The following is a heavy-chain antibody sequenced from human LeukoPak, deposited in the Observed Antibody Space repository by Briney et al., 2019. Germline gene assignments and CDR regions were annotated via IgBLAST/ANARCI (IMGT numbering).Heavy chain of an antibody. J-gene: IGHJ1*01. Sequence: PGGSLRLSCAASGFTFDDYGMTWVRQVPGKGLEWIAEINWIGDTTRYGDSVKGRFTISRDNAKNSLDLQINSLRVKDTAFYYCATNPPGRTYLQDWGQGTLVTVSS. CDR1: GFTFDDYG. V-gene: IGHV3-20*04. CDR2: INWIGDTT. D-gene: IGHD1-1*01. CDR3: ATNPPGRTYLQD.